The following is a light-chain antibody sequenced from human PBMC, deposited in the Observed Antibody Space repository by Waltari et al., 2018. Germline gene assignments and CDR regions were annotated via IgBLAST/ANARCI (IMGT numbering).Light chain of an antibody. CDR1: QSISTS. CDR3: QQYSTSSMFS. Sequence: DIQLTQSPSTLSASVGARVTITCRASQSISTSLAWFQQKPGNPPKLLIYKTFNLERGVPSRFSGSGSGTEFTLTITSLQPDDFATYYCQQYSTSSMFSFGQGTKLEIK. J-gene: IGKJ2*03. CDR2: KTF. V-gene: IGKV1-5*03.